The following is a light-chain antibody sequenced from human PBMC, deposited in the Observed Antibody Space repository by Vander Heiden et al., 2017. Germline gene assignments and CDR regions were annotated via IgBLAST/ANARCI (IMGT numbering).Light chain of an antibody. CDR3: QTWGTGYVV. CDR1: SGHISYD. J-gene: IGLJ2*01. CDR2: LKSDGSH. Sequence: VLTQSLPTSASLGASFKLTCTLCSGHISYDISCHQQQPQKGPRYLMKLKSDGSHNKGDGIPDRFSGSSSGAERYLTISSLQSEDEADYYCQTWGTGYVVFGGGTKLTVL. V-gene: IGLV4-69*01.